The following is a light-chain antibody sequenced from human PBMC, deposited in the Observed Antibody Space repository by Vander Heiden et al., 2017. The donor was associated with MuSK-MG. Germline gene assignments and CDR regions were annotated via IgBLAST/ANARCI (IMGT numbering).Light chain of an antibody. V-gene: IGLV3-9*01. CDR1: NIGSKN. CDR2: RDG. CDR3: QVWDSSTAWV. J-gene: IGLJ3*02. Sequence: SYELTQPLSVSVGLGQTASITCGGNNIGSKNVHWYQQKPGQAPVLVIYRDGNRPSGIPERFSGSNSGNTATLTISRAQAGDETDYYCQVWDSSTAWVFGGGTKLTVL.